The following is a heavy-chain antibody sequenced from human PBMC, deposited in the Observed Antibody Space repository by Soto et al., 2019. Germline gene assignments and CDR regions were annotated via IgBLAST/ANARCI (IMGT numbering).Heavy chain of an antibody. CDR2: IYSGGTI. D-gene: IGHD5-12*01. CDR1: GFTVTINY. Sequence: ESGGGLIQPGGSLRLSCAVSGFTVTINYMSWVRQAPGKGLEWVSVIYSGGTIYYADSVKGRFTISRDTSENTLYLQMNSLRGEDTAVYYCHGYGYWGQGTLVTVSS. J-gene: IGHJ4*02. CDR3: HGYGY. V-gene: IGHV3-53*01.